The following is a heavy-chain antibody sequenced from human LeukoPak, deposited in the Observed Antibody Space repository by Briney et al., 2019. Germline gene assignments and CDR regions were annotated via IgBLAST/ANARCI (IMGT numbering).Heavy chain of an antibody. CDR2: IYYSGST. CDR3: AKDHQVMTTIPYPPDP. J-gene: IGHJ5*02. D-gene: IGHD3-16*01. CDR1: GGSISSYY. Sequence: SETLSLTCTVSGGSISSYYWSWIRQPPGKGLEWIGYIYYSGSTNYNPSLKSRVTISVDTSKNQFSLKLSSVTAADTAVYYCAKDHQVMTTIPYPPDPWGQGTLVTVSS. V-gene: IGHV4-59*12.